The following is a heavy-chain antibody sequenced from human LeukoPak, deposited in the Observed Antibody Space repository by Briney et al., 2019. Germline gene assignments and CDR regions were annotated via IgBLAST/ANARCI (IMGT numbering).Heavy chain of an antibody. D-gene: IGHD6-19*01. CDR2: ISGSGGTT. CDR3: AKQSGHSGGGCIG. CDR1: GFTFSSSA. Sequence: GGSLRLSCAASGFTFSSSAMSWVRQPPGKGLEWVSTISGSGGTTYYADSVKGRFTISRDNSKNTLYLQMNSLRAEDTAVYYCAKQSGHSGGGCIGWGQETLVTVSS. J-gene: IGHJ4*02. V-gene: IGHV3-23*01.